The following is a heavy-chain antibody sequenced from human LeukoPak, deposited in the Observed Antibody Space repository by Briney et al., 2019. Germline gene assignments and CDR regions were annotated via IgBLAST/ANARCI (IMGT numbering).Heavy chain of an antibody. CDR1: GFTFDDYA. CDR2: ISCNSGSI. Sequence: GRSLRLSCAASGFTFDDYAMHWVRQAPGKGLEWVSGISCNSGSIGYADSVKGRFTISRDNAKNSLYLQMNSLRAEDTALYYCARASNQGCSRGSIYFDYWGQGKLVTVSS. V-gene: IGHV3-9*01. D-gene: IGHD6-13*01. J-gene: IGHJ4*02. CDR3: ARASNQGCSRGSIYFDY.